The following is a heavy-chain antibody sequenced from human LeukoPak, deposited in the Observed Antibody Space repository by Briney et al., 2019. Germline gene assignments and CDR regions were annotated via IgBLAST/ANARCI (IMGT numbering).Heavy chain of an antibody. Sequence: ASVKVSCKASGGTFNNYAINWVRQAPGQGLEWMGRIIPILGVPDYAQRFQGRVTITADISTTTAYMELSSLRSEDTAVYYCARGRYYGPGTYYLDAAYWGQGTLVTVSS. CDR3: ARGRYYGPGTYYLDAAY. J-gene: IGHJ4*02. CDR1: GGTFNNYA. V-gene: IGHV1-69*04. CDR2: IIPILGVP. D-gene: IGHD3-10*01.